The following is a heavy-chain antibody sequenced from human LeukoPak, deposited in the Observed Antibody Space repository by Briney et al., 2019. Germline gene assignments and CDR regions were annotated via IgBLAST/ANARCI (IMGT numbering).Heavy chain of an antibody. CDR3: ASSHDSTPRY. V-gene: IGHV1-69*13. CDR1: GGTFSSYA. J-gene: IGHJ4*02. Sequence: GASVKVSCKASGGTFSSYAISWVRQAPGQGLEWMGGIIPIFGTANYAQKFQGRVTITADESTSTAYMELSSLRSEDTAVYYCASSHDSTPRYWGQGTLVTVSS. D-gene: IGHD2-15*01. CDR2: IIPIFGTA.